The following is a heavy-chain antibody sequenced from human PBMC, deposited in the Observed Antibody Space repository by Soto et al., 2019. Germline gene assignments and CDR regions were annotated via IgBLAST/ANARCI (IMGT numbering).Heavy chain of an antibody. CDR1: GYTFTSYG. CDR2: ISAYNGNT. V-gene: IGHV1-18*01. Sequence: QVQLVQSGAEVKKPGASVKVSCKASGYTFTSYGISWVRQAPGQGLEWMGWISAYNGNTNYAQKLQGRVTMTTDTPTSTADMELRSLRSDDTAVYYCARDRVTIAAAGTHYYYGMDVRGQGTTVTVSS. J-gene: IGHJ6*02. CDR3: ARDRVTIAAAGTHYYYGMDV. D-gene: IGHD6-13*01.